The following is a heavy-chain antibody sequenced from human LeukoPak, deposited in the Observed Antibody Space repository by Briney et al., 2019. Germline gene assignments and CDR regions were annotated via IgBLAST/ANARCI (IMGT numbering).Heavy chain of an antibody. V-gene: IGHV4-30-2*01. J-gene: IGHJ4*02. D-gene: IGHD2-21*01. CDR1: GDSISYESYY. CDR2: IYRGRT. CDR3: AGEGEYGESYS. Sequence: SETLSLTCAVSGDSISYESYYCNWIRQAPGKGPEWIGNIYRGRTRVNPSYTSRVAISVDTSKSQVSLSLTSVTAADTAIYYCAGEGEYGESYSWGQGVLVIVSA.